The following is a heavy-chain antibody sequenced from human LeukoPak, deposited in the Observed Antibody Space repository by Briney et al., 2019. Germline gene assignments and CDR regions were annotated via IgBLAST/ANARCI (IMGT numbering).Heavy chain of an antibody. CDR3: ARDLDDYYDSSEHWFDP. CDR1: GGSISSRSYY. J-gene: IGHJ5*02. Sequence: KSSETLSLTCTVSGGSISSRSYYWSWIRQPAGKGLEWIGRIYTSGSTNYNPSLKSRVTISVDTSKNQFSLKLSSVTAADTAVYYCARDLDDYYDSSEHWFDPWGQGTLVTVSS. D-gene: IGHD3-22*01. CDR2: IYTSGST. V-gene: IGHV4-61*02.